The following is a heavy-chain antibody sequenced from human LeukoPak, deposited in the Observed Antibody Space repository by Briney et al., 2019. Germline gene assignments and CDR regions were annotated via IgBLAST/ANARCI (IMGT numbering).Heavy chain of an antibody. CDR3: ARPLQTGYDY. CDR2: INLNSGGT. V-gene: IGHV1-2*04. Sequence: ASVKVSCKASGYTFTGYYMHWVRQAPGQGHEWMGWINLNSGGTNNEQKFQGWVTMTRVTSISTEYMELSRVRSDDTAVYCCARPLQTGYDYWGQGTLVTVSS. D-gene: IGHD3-9*01. J-gene: IGHJ4*02. CDR1: GYTFTGYY.